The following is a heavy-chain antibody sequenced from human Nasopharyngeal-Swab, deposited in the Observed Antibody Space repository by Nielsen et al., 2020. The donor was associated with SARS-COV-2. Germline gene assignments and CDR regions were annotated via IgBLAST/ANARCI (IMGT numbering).Heavy chain of an antibody. CDR3: GREYQLLAPLDY. Sequence: AGSLRLSCAASGFTFSSYSMNWVRQAPGKGLEWVSSISSSSSYIYYADSVSGRFTISRDNANNSLFLQMNSLRAEDTAVYYCGREYQLLAPLDYWGQGTLVTVSS. V-gene: IGHV3-21*01. J-gene: IGHJ4*02. D-gene: IGHD2-2*01. CDR2: ISSSSSYI. CDR1: GFTFSSYS.